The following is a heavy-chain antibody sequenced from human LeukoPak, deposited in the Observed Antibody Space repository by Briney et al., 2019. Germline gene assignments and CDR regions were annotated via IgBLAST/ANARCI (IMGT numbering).Heavy chain of an antibody. CDR2: ISAYNGNT. J-gene: IGHJ4*02. CDR3: ARGKRMSTTPGDFDY. V-gene: IGHV1-18*04. D-gene: IGHD1-1*01. CDR1: GYTITGYY. Sequence: ASVKVSCKASGYTITGYYMHWVRQAPGQGLEWMGWISAYNGNTNYAQKLQGRVTMTTDTSTSTAYMELRGLRSDDTAVYYCARGKRMSTTPGDFDYWGQGTLVTVSS.